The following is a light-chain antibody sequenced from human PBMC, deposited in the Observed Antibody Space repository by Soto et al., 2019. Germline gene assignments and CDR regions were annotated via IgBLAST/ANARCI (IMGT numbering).Light chain of an antibody. Sequence: DIQMTQSPSTLSASVGDRVTITCRASQSISSWLAWYQQKPGKAPKLLIYKASSLESGVPPRFSGSGSGTEFTLTISSLQPDDFATYYCQQYYSYPLTFGGGTKVEIK. CDR2: KAS. J-gene: IGKJ4*01. CDR1: QSISSW. V-gene: IGKV1-5*03. CDR3: QQYYSYPLT.